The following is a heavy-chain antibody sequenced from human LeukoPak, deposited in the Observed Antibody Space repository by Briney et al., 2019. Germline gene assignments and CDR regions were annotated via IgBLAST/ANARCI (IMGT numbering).Heavy chain of an antibody. CDR2: IRYDGSNK. CDR3: AREIDPTMLFDY. D-gene: IGHD3-10*02. Sequence: GGSLRLSCAASGFTFSSYGMHWVRQAPGKGLEWVAFIRYDGSNKYYADSVKGRFTISRDNSKNTLYLQMNSLRAEDTAVYYCAREIDPTMLFDYWGQGTLVTVSS. J-gene: IGHJ4*02. V-gene: IGHV3-30*02. CDR1: GFTFSSYG.